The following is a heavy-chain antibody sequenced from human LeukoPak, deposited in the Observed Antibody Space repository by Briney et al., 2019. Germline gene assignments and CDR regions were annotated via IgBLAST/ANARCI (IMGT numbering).Heavy chain of an antibody. CDR1: GDSISSGDYY. CDR2: TYTSGST. V-gene: IGHV4-61*02. J-gene: IGHJ3*02. D-gene: IGHD3-22*01. CDR3: ARGPYKYDGSGAFDI. Sequence: SQTLSLTCTVSGDSISSGDYYWSWIRQPAEKGLEWIGRTYTSGSTNYNPSLKSRVTISVDTSKNQFSLKLTSVTAADTAVYYCARGPYKYDGSGAFDIWGQGTMVTVSS.